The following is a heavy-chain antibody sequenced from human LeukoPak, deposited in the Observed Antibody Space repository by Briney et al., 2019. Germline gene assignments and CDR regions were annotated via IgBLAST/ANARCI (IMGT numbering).Heavy chain of an antibody. Sequence: PGRSLRLSCAASGFTFSSYAMHWVRQAPGKGLEWVAVISYDGSYKYYADSVKGRFTISRDNAKNSLYLQMNSLRAEDTALYHCARNNGMDVWGQGTTVIVSS. V-gene: IGHV3-30-3*01. CDR1: GFTFSSYA. CDR3: ARNNGMDV. CDR2: ISYDGSYK. J-gene: IGHJ6*02.